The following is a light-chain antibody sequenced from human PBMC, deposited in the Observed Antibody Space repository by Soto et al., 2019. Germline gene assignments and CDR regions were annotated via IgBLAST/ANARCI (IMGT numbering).Light chain of an antibody. CDR1: QSVRSY. J-gene: IGKJ5*01. CDR3: QRYLSLPIT. CDR2: GAF. Sequence: EIVLTQSPATLSLSPGERATLSCRASQSVRSYLAWYQQKPGQAPRLLIYGAFHRAAGIPDRFSGSCSRTDFTLAIKIVPDEEFAVYCCQRYLSLPITVGQGTRREI. V-gene: IGKV3-20*01.